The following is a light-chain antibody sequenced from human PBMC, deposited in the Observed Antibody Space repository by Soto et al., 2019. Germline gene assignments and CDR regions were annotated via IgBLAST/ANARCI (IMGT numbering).Light chain of an antibody. V-gene: IGLV2-14*03. Sequence: QSALTQPASVSGSPGQSITISCTGTSSDVGGYNYVSWYQQHPGKAPKLMIYDVSNRPSGVSNRFSGSKSGNTASLTISGRQAEDEADYYCNSYTSSSTVLFGGGTKLTVL. J-gene: IGLJ2*01. CDR1: SSDVGGYNY. CDR3: NSYTSSSTVL. CDR2: DVS.